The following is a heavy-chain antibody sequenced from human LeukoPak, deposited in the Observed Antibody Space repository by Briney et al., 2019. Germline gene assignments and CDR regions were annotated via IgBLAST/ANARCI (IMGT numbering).Heavy chain of an antibody. CDR2: ISGNGDDT. J-gene: IGHJ4*02. CDR3: ARDSSGWYFDY. V-gene: IGHV3-64*01. D-gene: IGHD6-19*01. Sequence: GGSLRLSCVASEFTFSSYTMHWFRQAPGKGLEYVSAISGNGDDTYYANSVKGRFTVSRDNSKNTLYLQMGSLRAEDTAVYYCARDSSGWYFDYWGQGTLVTVSS. CDR1: EFTFSSYT.